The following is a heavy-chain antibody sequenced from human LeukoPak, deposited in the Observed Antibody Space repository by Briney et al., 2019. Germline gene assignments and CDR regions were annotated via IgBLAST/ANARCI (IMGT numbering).Heavy chain of an antibody. CDR3: ARRHYYYGMDV. J-gene: IGHJ6*02. V-gene: IGHV4-39*01. CDR2: IYYSGTT. CDR1: GGSISSSSYY. Sequence: SETLSLTCTVSGGSISSSSYYWGWIRQPPGTGLEWIGSIYYSGTTYYNPSLKSRVTISVDTSKNQFSLKLSSVTAADTAVYYCARRHYYYGMDVWGQGTTVTVSS.